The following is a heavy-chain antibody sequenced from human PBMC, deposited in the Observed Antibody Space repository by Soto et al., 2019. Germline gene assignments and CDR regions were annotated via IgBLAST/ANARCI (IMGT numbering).Heavy chain of an antibody. D-gene: IGHD6-13*01. CDR3: RISSRYSTDV. V-gene: IGHV4-39*01. CDR1: GGSISSSSY. J-gene: IGHJ6*02. Sequence: QLQLQESGPGLVKPSETLSLTCNVSGGSISSSSYWGWIRQPPGKGLEWIGSIYSIGSTYYNPSRKSRVTISVDTSKNQFSLKLSSVTAADTAVYYCRISSRYSTDVWGQGTTVTVSS. CDR2: IYSIGST.